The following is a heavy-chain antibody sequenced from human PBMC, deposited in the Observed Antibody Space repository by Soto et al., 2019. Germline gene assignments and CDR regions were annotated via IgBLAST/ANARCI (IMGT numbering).Heavy chain of an antibody. V-gene: IGHV3-48*01. Sequence: EVQLVESGGGLVQPGGSLRLSCAASGFTFSSYSMNWVRQAPGKGLEWVSYISSSSSTIYYADSVKGRFTISRDNAKNSLYLQMNSLRAEDTAVYYCARGEGDGAHKYNWFDPWGQGTLVTVSS. D-gene: IGHD4-17*01. CDR3: ARGEGDGAHKYNWFDP. CDR1: GFTFSSYS. CDR2: ISSSSSTI. J-gene: IGHJ5*02.